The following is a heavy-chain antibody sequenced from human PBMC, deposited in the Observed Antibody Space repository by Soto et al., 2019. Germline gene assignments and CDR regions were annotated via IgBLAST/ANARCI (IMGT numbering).Heavy chain of an antibody. CDR1: GFTFSSYA. CDR2: ISGSGGST. Sequence: GGSLRLSCAASGFTFSSYAMSWVRQAPGKGLEWVSAISGSGGSTYYADSVKGRLTISRDNSKNTLYLQMNSLRAEDTAVYYCAKVGGLRDPIYTYGLVFDYWGQGTLVNVSS. D-gene: IGHD5-18*01. J-gene: IGHJ4*02. CDR3: AKVGGLRDPIYTYGLVFDY. V-gene: IGHV3-23*01.